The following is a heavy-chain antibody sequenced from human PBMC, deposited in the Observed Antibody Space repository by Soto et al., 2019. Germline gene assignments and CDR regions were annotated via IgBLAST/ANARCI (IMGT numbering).Heavy chain of an antibody. CDR3: AKDPCGDYGYFDY. J-gene: IGHJ4*02. CDR1: GFTFSSYA. D-gene: IGHD4-17*01. V-gene: IGHV3-23*01. Sequence: EVQLLESGGGLVQPGGSLRLSCAASGFTFSSYAMSWVRQAPGKGLEWVSAISGSGGSTYYADYVKGRFTISRDNSKNTLYLQMNSLRAEDTAVYYWAKDPCGDYGYFDYWGQGTLVNVSS. CDR2: ISGSGGST.